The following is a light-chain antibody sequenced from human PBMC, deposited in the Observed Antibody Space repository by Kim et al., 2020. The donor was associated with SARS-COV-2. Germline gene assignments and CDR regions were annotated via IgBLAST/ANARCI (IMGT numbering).Light chain of an antibody. J-gene: IGLJ2*01. V-gene: IGLV3-1*01. CDR1: KLGDKY. Sequence: VSPGQTARITCSGDKLGDKYVCWYQQKPGQSPVLIIYQDNKRPAGIPERFSGSNSGNTATLTISGTQAMDEADFYCQAWDSSTVIFGGGTQLTVL. CDR3: QAWDSSTVI. CDR2: QDN.